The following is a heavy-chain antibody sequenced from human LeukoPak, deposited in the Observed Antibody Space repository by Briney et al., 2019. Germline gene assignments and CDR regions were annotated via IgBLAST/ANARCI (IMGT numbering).Heavy chain of an antibody. CDR1: GLTFSTYD. CDR3: ARGYSDGSRSYQDY. J-gene: IGHJ4*02. D-gene: IGHD3-22*01. CDR2: TRNKAHSYTT. V-gene: IGHV3-72*01. Sequence: GGSLGLSCAASGLTFSTYDMSWVRQAPGKGLEWVGRTRNKAHSYTTEYAASVKGGFFISRDNSENSLYLQMNSLKTEDTAVYFCARGYSDGSRSYQDYWGQGTLVTVSS.